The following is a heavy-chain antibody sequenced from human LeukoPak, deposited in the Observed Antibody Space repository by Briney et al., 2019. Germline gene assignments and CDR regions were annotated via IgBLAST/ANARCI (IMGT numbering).Heavy chain of an antibody. V-gene: IGHV1-69*13. CDR2: IIPIFGTA. CDR1: GGTFSSYI. CDR3: ARAYSSNWYYFDS. D-gene: IGHD6-19*01. J-gene: IGHJ4*02. Sequence: SVKVSCKASGGTFSSYIINWVRQAPGQGLEWMGGIIPIFGTADYAQKFQGRVTITADESASTAYMELSSLRSEDTAVYYCARAYSSNWYYFDSWGQGTLVTVSS.